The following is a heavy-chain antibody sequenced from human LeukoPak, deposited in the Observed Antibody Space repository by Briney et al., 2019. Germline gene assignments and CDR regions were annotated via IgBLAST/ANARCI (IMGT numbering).Heavy chain of an antibody. Sequence: GGSLTLSCTLCGFLTSDHDMIWVRQAPGKGLEWVSYISVNGGAMFYADSVKGRFTTSRDDAKNSMFLQMNSLRVEDTAIYYCARTTDPPEPVPRDRYIDLSGRGTLITVSS. CDR3: ARTTDPPEPVPRDRYIDL. CDR1: GFLTSDHD. V-gene: IGHV3-48*03. CDR2: ISVNGGAM. D-gene: IGHD1-14*01. J-gene: IGHJ2*01.